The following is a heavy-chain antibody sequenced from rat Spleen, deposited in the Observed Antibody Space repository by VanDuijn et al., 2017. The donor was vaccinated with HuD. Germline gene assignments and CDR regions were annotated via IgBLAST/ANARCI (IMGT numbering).Heavy chain of an antibody. Sequence: EVQLVESGGGLVQPGRSLKLSCAASGFTFSDYYMAWVRQAPTKGLEWVASITTGGDNTYYRDSVKGRFTISRDNAKNTLCLQMDSLRSENTATYYCARHGSSNYGLYFDYWGHGVRVTVSS. CDR1: GFTFSDYY. D-gene: IGHD1-11*01. V-gene: IGHV5-25*01. J-gene: IGHJ2*01. CDR2: ITTGGDNT. CDR3: ARHGSSNYGLYFDY.